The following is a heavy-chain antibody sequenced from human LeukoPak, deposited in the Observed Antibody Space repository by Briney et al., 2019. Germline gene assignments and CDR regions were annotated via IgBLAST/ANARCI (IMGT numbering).Heavy chain of an antibody. CDR1: GFSFSTFG. J-gene: IGHJ4*02. CDR3: ARDSFYDDNGYYHYFDY. D-gene: IGHD3-22*01. CDR2: IWYDASGQ. Sequence: PGGSLRLSCAASGFSFSTFGMHWVRQAPGKGLEWVAMIWYDASGQHYADSVKGRFTISRDTSKNTLYLQMNSLRAEDTAVYFCARDSFYDDNGYYHYFDYWGQGTLVTVSS. V-gene: IGHV3-33*01.